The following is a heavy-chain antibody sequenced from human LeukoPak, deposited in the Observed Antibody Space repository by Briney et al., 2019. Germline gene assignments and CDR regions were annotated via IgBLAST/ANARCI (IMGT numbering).Heavy chain of an antibody. J-gene: IGHJ4*02. CDR2: IIPIFGIA. V-gene: IGHV1-69*04. CDR1: GGTFSSSA. Sequence: ASVKVSCKASGGTFSSSAISWVRQAPGQGLEWMGRIIPIFGIANYAQKFQGRVTITADKSTSTAYMGLSSLRSEDTAVYYCARVVEAGLYFDYWGQGSLVTVSS. CDR3: ARVVEAGLYFDY. D-gene: IGHD3-22*01.